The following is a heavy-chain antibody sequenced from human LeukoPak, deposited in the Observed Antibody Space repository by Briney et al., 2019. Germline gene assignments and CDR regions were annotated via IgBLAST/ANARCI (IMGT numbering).Heavy chain of an antibody. D-gene: IGHD2-8*01. CDR1: GGSISGSF. CDR3: TRDGTKGSRGDAFDL. CDR2: IATSGTI. V-gene: IGHV4-4*07. J-gene: IGHJ3*01. Sequence: PSETLSLTCTIAGGSISGSFWSWIRQPAGKGLEGIGRIATSGTINYNPSLKSRVTVSMDTSKNQFSLKLTSMTAADTAVYYCTRDGTKGSRGDAFDLWGQGTVVTVSS.